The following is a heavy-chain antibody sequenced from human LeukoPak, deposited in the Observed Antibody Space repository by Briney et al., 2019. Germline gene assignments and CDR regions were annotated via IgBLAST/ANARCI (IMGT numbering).Heavy chain of an antibody. CDR3: ARGSSAYYDSSGYSEGYFDY. J-gene: IGHJ4*02. V-gene: IGHV3-48*03. CDR2: ISSSGSTI. Sequence: GGSLRLSCAASGFTFSSYEMNWVRQAPGKGLEWVSYISSSGSTIYYADSVRGRFTISRDNAKNSLYLQMDSLRAEDTAVYYCARGSSAYYDSSGYSEGYFDYWGQGTLVTVSS. D-gene: IGHD3-22*01. CDR1: GFTFSSYE.